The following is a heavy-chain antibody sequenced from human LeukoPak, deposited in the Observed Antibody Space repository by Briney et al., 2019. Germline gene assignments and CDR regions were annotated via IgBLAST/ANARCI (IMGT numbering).Heavy chain of an antibody. Sequence: SETLSLTCAVYGGSFSGYYWSWIRQPPGKGLEWIGEINHSGSTNYNPSLKSRVTISADTSKNQFSLKLSSVTAADTAVYYCARAGRRLRFSYYYYYMDVWGKGTTVTVSS. D-gene: IGHD1-26*01. CDR2: INHSGST. CDR1: GGSFSGYY. J-gene: IGHJ6*03. V-gene: IGHV4-34*01. CDR3: ARAGRRLRFSYYYYYMDV.